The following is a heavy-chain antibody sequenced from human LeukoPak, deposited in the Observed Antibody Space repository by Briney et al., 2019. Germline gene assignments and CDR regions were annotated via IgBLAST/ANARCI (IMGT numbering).Heavy chain of an antibody. D-gene: IGHD3-22*01. J-gene: IGHJ6*03. V-gene: IGHV1-3*01. CDR3: ARDFAEAGSIGYDYYYYYMDV. CDR1: GYILSRYA. Sequence: ASVKVSCKASGYILSRYAMNWVRQAPGQRLEWMGWINAGNGNTKYSQKFQGRVTITRDTSASTAYMELSSLRSEDTAVYYCARDFAEAGSIGYDYYYYYMDVWGKGTTVTVSS. CDR2: INAGNGNT.